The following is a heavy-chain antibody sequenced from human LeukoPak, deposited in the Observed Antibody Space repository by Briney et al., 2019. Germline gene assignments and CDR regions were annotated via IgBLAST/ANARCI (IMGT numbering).Heavy chain of an antibody. Sequence: SETLSLTCAVYGGSFSGSYWSWIRQPPGKGLEWIGEINHSGSTNYNPSLKSRVTISVDTSKNQFSLKLSSVTAADTAVYYCARGRRDFWSGYYGLLFDYWGQGTLVTVSS. J-gene: IGHJ4*02. V-gene: IGHV4-34*01. CDR1: GGSFSGSY. CDR3: ARGRRDFWSGYYGLLFDY. D-gene: IGHD3-3*01. CDR2: INHSGST.